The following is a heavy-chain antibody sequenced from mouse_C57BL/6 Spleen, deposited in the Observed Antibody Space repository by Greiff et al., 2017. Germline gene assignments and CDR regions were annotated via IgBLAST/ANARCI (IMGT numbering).Heavy chain of an antibody. V-gene: IGHV1-55*01. Sequence: QVQLQQSGAELVKPGASVKMSCKASGFTFTSYWITWVKQRPGQGLEWIGDIDPGSGSTDYNEKFKSKATLTVDTSSSTAYMQLSSLTSEDTAVYYCARRAYYSNGDEMDYWGQGTSVTVSS. CDR3: ARRAYYSNGDEMDY. CDR2: IDPGSGST. J-gene: IGHJ4*01. D-gene: IGHD2-5*01. CDR1: GFTFTSYW.